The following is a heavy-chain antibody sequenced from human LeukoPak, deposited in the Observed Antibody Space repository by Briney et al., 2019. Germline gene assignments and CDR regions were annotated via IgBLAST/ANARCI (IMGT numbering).Heavy chain of an antibody. D-gene: IGHD6-19*01. J-gene: IGHJ4*02. V-gene: IGHV3-48*03. Sequence: PGGSLRLSCAASGFTFSSYEMNWVRQAPGKGLEWVSYISSSGSTIYYADSVKGRFTISRDNAKNSLYLQMNSLRAEDTAVYYCAREQIAVAVEGAFYFDYWGQGTLVTVSS. CDR3: AREQIAVAVEGAFYFDY. CDR1: GFTFSSYE. CDR2: ISSSGSTI.